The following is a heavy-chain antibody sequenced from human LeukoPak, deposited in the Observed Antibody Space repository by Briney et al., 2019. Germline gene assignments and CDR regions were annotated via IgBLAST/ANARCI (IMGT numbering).Heavy chain of an antibody. V-gene: IGHV3-64*01. CDR3: AKVARNQWLAPFDY. Sequence: GGSLRLSCAASGFTFSLCAMHWVRQAPGKGLEYVSAISSNGGSTYYANSVKGRFTISRDNSKNTLYLQMGSLRAEDMAVYYCAKVARNQWLAPFDYWGQGTLVTVSS. D-gene: IGHD6-19*01. CDR2: ISSNGGST. J-gene: IGHJ4*02. CDR1: GFTFSLCA.